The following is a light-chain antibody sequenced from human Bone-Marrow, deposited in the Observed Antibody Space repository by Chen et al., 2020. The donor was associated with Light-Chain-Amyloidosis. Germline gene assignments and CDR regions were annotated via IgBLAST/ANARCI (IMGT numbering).Light chain of an antibody. CDR1: SSDVGGDNH. CDR2: EVT. Sequence: QSALTQPDSVSGSPGQEITISCTGTSSDVGGDNHVSWYQQHPDKAPKLMIYEVTNRPSWVPDRFSGSNSDTSASLPISGLQPEDEADYFCSSYTITNTLVFGSGTRVTVL. CDR3: SSYTITNTLV. J-gene: IGLJ1*01. V-gene: IGLV2-14*01.